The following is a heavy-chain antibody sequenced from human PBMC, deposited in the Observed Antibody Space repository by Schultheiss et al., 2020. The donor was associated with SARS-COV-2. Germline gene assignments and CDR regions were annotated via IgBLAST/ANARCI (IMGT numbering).Heavy chain of an antibody. V-gene: IGHV1-69*13. CDR3: ARAPLVGGWSYYYYGMDV. D-gene: IGHD6-19*01. CDR2: IIPIFGTA. Sequence: SVKVSCKVSGYTLTELSMHWVRQAPGKGLEWMGGIIPIFGTANYAQKFQGRVTITADESTSTAYMELSSLRSDDTAVYYCARAPLVGGWSYYYYGMDVWGQGTTVTVSS. CDR1: GYTLTELS. J-gene: IGHJ6*02.